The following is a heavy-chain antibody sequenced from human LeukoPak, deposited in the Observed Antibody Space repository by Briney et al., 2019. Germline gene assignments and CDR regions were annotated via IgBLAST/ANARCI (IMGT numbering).Heavy chain of an antibody. D-gene: IGHD5-18*01. CDR2: ISGSGGRT. CDR1: GFTFNIYA. CDR3: AREGTAMVSFDY. Sequence: PGGSLRLSCAASGFTFNIYAMSWVRQAPGKGLEWVSGISGSGGRTYYADSVKGRFTISRDNSKNTLYLQMNSLRAEDTAVYYCAREGTAMVSFDYWGQGTLVTVSS. V-gene: IGHV3-23*01. J-gene: IGHJ4*02.